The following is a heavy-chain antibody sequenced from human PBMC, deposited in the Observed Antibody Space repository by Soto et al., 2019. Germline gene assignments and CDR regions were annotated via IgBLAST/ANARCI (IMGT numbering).Heavy chain of an antibody. CDR3: ARLLRHNYYGMDV. Sequence: PSDTLSLTCTVTGASISSSSYYWGWIRQPPGKGLEWIGSIYYSGSTYYNPSLKSRVTISVDTSKNQFSLKLSSVTAADTAVYYCARLLRHNYYGMDVWGQGTTVT. V-gene: IGHV4-39*01. J-gene: IGHJ6*02. CDR2: IYYSGST. D-gene: IGHD5-12*01. CDR1: GASISSSSYY.